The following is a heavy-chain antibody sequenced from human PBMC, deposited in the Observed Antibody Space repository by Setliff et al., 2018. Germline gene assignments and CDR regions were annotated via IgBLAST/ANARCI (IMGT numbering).Heavy chain of an antibody. V-gene: IGHV4-59*08. D-gene: IGHD3-3*01. CDR1: GDSIFDNY. CDR3: ARHFRSSKVQFLEYLTDYYFDS. J-gene: IGHJ4*02. CDR2: ISYTGST. Sequence: SETLSLTCSVSGDSIFDNYWSWIRQSPGRGLEWIAYISYTGSTNYNPSLKSRVTISLDTSKNHFSLNLRSVTAADTAIYYCARHFRSSKVQFLEYLTDYYFDSWGQGTLVTVSS.